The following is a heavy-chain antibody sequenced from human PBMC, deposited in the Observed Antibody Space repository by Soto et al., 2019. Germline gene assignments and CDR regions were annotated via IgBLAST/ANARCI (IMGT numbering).Heavy chain of an antibody. CDR2: IIPVFGLV. Sequence: QVHLLLQSGAEVKKPGSSVKVSCKASGGTPSNSAISWVRQAPGQGLEWMGGIIPVFGLVKYAQNFQGRVTITADESTNTAYRELSSLRPEDTAVYYCAGGRIVVVGSRAYYGMDVWGQGTTVTVPS. V-gene: IGHV1-69*01. CDR3: AGGRIVVVGSRAYYGMDV. J-gene: IGHJ6*02. D-gene: IGHD3-22*01. CDR1: GGTPSNSA.